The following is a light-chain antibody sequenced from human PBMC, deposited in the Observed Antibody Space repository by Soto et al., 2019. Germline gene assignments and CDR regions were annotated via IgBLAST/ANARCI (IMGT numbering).Light chain of an antibody. J-gene: IGLJ2*01. CDR1: SSDIGGYNY. CDR3: SSYTSSTPLI. V-gene: IGLV2-14*01. CDR2: NVS. Sequence: QSALTQPASVSGSPGQSITISCTGTSSDIGGYNYVSWYQQNPGKAPKLMIYNVSNRPSGVSNRFSASKSGNTASLTISGLQAEDEADYYCSSYTSSTPLIFGGGTKLTVL.